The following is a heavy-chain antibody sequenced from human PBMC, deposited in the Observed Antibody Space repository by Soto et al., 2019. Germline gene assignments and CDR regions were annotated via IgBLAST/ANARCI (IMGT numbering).Heavy chain of an antibody. CDR3: ASGRDFPLPPFDY. V-gene: IGHV3-30-3*01. J-gene: IGHJ4*02. CDR2: ISYDGSNK. Sequence: ESGGGVVQSGRSLRLSCAASGFTFSSYAMHWVRQAPGKGLEWVAVISYDGSNKYYADSVKGRFTISRDNSKNTLYLQMNSLRAEDTAVYYCASGRDFPLPPFDYWGQGTLVTVSS. CDR1: GFTFSSYA. D-gene: IGHD3-9*01.